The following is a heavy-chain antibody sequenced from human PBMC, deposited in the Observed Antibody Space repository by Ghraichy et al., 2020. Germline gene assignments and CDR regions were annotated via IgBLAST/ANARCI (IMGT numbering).Heavy chain of an antibody. V-gene: IGHV4-34*01. D-gene: IGHD3-3*01. Sequence: SETLSLTCAVYGGSFSGYYWSWIRQPPGKGLEWIGEINHSGSTNYNPSLKSRVTISVDTSKNQFSLKLSSVTAADTAVYYCAKIFGVPDAFDIWGQGTMVTVSS. CDR1: GGSFSGYY. CDR3: AKIFGVPDAFDI. CDR2: INHSGST. J-gene: IGHJ3*02.